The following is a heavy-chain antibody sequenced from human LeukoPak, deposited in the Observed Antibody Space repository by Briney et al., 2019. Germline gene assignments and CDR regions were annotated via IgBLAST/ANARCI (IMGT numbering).Heavy chain of an antibody. D-gene: IGHD1-26*01. CDR1: GFTFSSYA. J-gene: IGHJ4*02. Sequence: GGSLRLSCAASGFTFSSYAMSWVRQAPGKGLEWVSAISGSGGSTYNADSVKGRFTISRDNSKNTLDLQTNSLRAEDTAVYYCAKDVGGATRFLDYWGQGTLVTVSS. V-gene: IGHV3-23*01. CDR3: AKDVGGATRFLDY. CDR2: ISGSGGST.